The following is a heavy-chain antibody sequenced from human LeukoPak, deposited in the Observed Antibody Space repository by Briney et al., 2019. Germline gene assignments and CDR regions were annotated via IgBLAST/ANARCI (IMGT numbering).Heavy chain of an antibody. CDR3: ARKRSSSGAFDY. CDR2: IIPIFGTA. D-gene: IGHD6-6*01. J-gene: IGHJ4*02. V-gene: IGHV1-69*05. Sequence: PRASVKVSCKASGGTFSSYAISWVRQAPGQGLEWMGGIIPIFGTANYAQKLQGRVTMTTDTSTSTAYMELRSLRSDDTAVYYCARKRSSSGAFDYWGQGTLVTVSS. CDR1: GGTFSSYA.